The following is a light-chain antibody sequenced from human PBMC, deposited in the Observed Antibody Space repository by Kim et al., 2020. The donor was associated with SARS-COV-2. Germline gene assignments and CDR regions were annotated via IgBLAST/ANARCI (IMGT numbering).Light chain of an antibody. CDR2: MTS. V-gene: IGKV1-5*03. J-gene: IGKJ3*01. CDR3: QQYRYYSYT. CDR1: QSLDDW. Sequence: DIQMTQSPSTLSANVGDRVSITCRASQSLDDWLAWYQHKPGKAPKLLIYMTSNLQNGVPSRFSGSGFGTEFTLTINSLQPDDFATYYCQQYRYYSYTFFSGTKVDIK.